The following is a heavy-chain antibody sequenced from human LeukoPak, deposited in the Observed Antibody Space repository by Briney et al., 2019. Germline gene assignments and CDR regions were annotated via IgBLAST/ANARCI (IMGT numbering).Heavy chain of an antibody. J-gene: IGHJ6*03. CDR2: INPNNGGT. Sequence: GASVKVSCKASGYTFTGYYMHWERQAPGQGLEWMGWINPNNGGTNYAQKFQGRVTMTRDTSISTAYMELSRLRSDDTAVYYCARGVAGVYFYYYMDVWGKGTTVTVSS. CDR1: GYTFTGYY. CDR3: ARGVAGVYFYYYMDV. V-gene: IGHV1-2*02. D-gene: IGHD1-14*01.